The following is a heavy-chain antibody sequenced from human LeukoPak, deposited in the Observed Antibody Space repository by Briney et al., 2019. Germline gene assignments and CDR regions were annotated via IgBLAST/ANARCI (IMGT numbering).Heavy chain of an antibody. CDR3: ARAPEYYYYMDV. J-gene: IGHJ6*03. CDR2: INPNSGGT. V-gene: IGHV1-2*02. CDR1: GYTFTGYY. D-gene: IGHD1-14*01. Sequence: ASVKVSCKASGYTFTGYYMHWVRQAPGQGLEWMGWINPNSGGTNYAQKFRGRVTMTRDTSISTAYMELSRLRSDDTAVYYCARAPEYYYYMDVWGKGTTVTISS.